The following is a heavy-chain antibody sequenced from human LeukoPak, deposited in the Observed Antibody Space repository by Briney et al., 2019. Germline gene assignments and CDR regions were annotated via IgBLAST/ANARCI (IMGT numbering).Heavy chain of an antibody. CDR2: ISGSGGST. D-gene: IGHD2-2*01. Sequence: QAGGSLRLSCAASGFTFSSYAMSWVRQAPGKGLEWVSAISGSGGSTYYADSVKGRFTISRDNSKNTLYLQMNSLRAEDTAVYYCAKAPLRFIVVVPTAKSKTDYWGQGTLVTVSS. CDR1: GFTFSSYA. J-gene: IGHJ4*02. CDR3: AKAPLRFIVVVPTAKSKTDY. V-gene: IGHV3-23*01.